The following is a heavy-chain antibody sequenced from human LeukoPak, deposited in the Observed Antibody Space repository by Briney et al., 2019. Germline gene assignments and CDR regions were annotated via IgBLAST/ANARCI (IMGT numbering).Heavy chain of an antibody. D-gene: IGHD6-13*01. CDR3: AKENSSSSGMDV. J-gene: IGHJ6*03. CDR2: IYTSGST. Sequence: SETLSFTCTVSGGSISSYYWSWIRQPAGKGLEWIGRIYTSGSTNYNPSLKSRVTMSVDTSKNQFSLKLSSVTAADTAVYYCAKENSSSSGMDVWGKGTTVTVSS. V-gene: IGHV4-4*07. CDR1: GGSISSYY.